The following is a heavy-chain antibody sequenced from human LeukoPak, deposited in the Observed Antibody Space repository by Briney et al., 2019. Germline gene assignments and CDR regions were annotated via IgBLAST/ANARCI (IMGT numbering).Heavy chain of an antibody. D-gene: IGHD6-13*01. Sequence: GGSLRLSCAASGFTFSSYWMHWVRQAPGKGLVWVSRINSDGSSTSYADSVKGRFTISRDNAKNTLYLQMNSLRAEDTAVYYCARVIAAAGGVGEYYYYGMDVWGQGTTVTVSS. CDR1: GFTFSSYW. CDR2: INSDGSST. CDR3: ARVIAAAGGVGEYYYYGMDV. J-gene: IGHJ6*02. V-gene: IGHV3-74*01.